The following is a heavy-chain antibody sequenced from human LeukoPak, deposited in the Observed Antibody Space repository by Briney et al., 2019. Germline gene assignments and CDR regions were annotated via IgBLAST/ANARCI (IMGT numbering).Heavy chain of an antibody. D-gene: IGHD5-24*01. J-gene: IGHJ4*02. CDR2: ISYDGSNK. Sequence: GGSLRLSCAASGFTFSSYGIHWVRQAPGKGLEWVALISYDGSNKYYADSVKGRFTISRDNSKNTLYLQMNSLRAEDTAVYYCARDRQDYNRDGYNYRYFDYWGQGTLVTVSS. CDR3: ARDRQDYNRDGYNYRYFDY. CDR1: GFTFSSYG. V-gene: IGHV3-30*03.